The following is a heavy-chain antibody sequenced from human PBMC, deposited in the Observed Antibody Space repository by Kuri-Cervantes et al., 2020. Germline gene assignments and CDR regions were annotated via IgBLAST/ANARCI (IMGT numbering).Heavy chain of an antibody. D-gene: IGHD3-9*01. CDR1: GGTFSSYA. J-gene: IGHJ6*03. V-gene: IGHV1-69*13. Sequence: AVKVSCKASGGTFSSYAISWVRQAPGQGLEWMGGIIPIFGTANYAQKFQGRVTITADESTSTAYMELSSLRSEDTAVYYCARSKDILTGYYLSPYYYYYMDVWGKGTTVTVSS. CDR2: IIPIFGTA. CDR3: ARSKDILTGYYLSPYYYYYMDV.